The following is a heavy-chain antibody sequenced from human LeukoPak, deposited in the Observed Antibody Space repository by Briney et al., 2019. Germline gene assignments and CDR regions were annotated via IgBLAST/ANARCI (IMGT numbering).Heavy chain of an antibody. CDR1: GVSISSSNYY. CDR3: ERRSRGGGEPYYYYYMDV. V-gene: IGHV4-39*01. J-gene: IGHJ6*03. CDR2: VYSSGGS. Sequence: SETLSLTCSVSGVSISSSNYYWVWIRQPPGKGLEWIGNVYSSGGSRYNPSLQSRVTFSVDTPNNQFSLKLISVTAADTAVYYCERRSRGGGEPYYYYYMDVWGKGTTVTVSS. D-gene: IGHD1-14*01.